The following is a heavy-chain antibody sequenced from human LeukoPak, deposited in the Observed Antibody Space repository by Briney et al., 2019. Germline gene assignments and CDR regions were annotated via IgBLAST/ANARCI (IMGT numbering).Heavy chain of an antibody. CDR1: GFSFSDFY. V-gene: IGHV3-11*05. CDR3: ARASAYPPYYYDSSGFAYGLDV. Sequence: PGGSLRLSCAASGFSFSDFYMSWIRQAPGKGLEWVSYISTSSGSTNYADSVKGRFTISRDNAKNSLYLQMNSLRAHDTAVYYCARASAYPPYYYDSSGFAYGLDVWGQGTTVTVSS. J-gene: IGHJ6*02. D-gene: IGHD3-22*01. CDR2: ISTSSGST.